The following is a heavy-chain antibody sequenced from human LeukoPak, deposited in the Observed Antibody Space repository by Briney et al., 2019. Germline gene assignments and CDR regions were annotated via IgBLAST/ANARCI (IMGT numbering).Heavy chain of an antibody. V-gene: IGHV1-2*06. CDR2: INPNSGGT. CDR1: GYTFTGYY. J-gene: IGHJ4*02. D-gene: IGHD2-2*01. Sequence: ASVKVSRKASGYTFTGYYMHWVRQAPGQGLEWMGRINPNSGGTNYAQKFQGRVTMTRDTSISTAYMELSRLRSDDTAVYYCASRGYCSSTSCYEGDYWGQGTLVTVSS. CDR3: ASRGYCSSTSCYEGDY.